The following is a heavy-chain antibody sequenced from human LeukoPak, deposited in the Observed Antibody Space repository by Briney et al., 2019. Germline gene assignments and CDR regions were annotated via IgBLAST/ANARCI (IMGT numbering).Heavy chain of an antibody. J-gene: IGHJ4*02. Sequence: SETLSLTCTVSGGSISSYYWSWIRQPPGKGLEWIGYISYSGSTDYNPSLKSRVTISVDMSKNQFSLKLTSVTAADTALYYCARGSGYLGVDSWGQGILVTVSS. V-gene: IGHV4-59*08. D-gene: IGHD3-22*01. CDR1: GGSISSYY. CDR3: ARGSGYLGVDS. CDR2: ISYSGST.